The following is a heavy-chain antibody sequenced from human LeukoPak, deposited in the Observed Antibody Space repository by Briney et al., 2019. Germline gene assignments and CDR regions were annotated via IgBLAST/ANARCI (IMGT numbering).Heavy chain of an antibody. CDR1: GYTFTSYY. Sequence: ASVKVSCKASGYTFTSYYMHWLRQAPGQGLEWMGIISPSGGSTSYAQKFQGRVTMTRDTSTSTVYMELSSLRSEDTAVYYCARVEAARSPVFGAIGDWGQGSLVTVSS. J-gene: IGHJ1*01. CDR2: ISPSGGST. D-gene: IGHD6-6*01. CDR3: ARVEAARSPVFGAIGD. V-gene: IGHV1-46*01.